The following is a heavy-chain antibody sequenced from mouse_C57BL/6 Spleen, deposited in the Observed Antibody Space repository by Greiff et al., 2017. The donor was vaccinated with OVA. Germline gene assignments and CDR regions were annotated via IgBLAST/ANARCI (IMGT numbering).Heavy chain of an antibody. CDR1: GYSFTGYY. D-gene: IGHD1-1*01. V-gene: IGHV1-42*01. J-gene: IGHJ2*01. Sequence: VQLQQSGPELVKPGASVKISCKASGYSFTGYYMNWVKQSPAKSLDWIWEVNPSTGGATYNQKFKTKAPLTVDKSSSTAYMQLKSLTAEDSAVYDGASSPLYASIQYYFDYWGQGTTLTVSS. CDR2: VNPSTGGA. CDR3: ASSPLYASIQYYFDY.